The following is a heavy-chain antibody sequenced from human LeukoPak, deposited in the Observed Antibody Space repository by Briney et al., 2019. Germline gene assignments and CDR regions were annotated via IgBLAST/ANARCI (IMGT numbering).Heavy chain of an antibody. J-gene: IGHJ4*02. CDR3: ARFAYCGGACYSSGFDY. Sequence: SETLSLTCTVSGGSISSYYWSWIRQPPGRGLEWIGYIYYSGSTNYNPSLESRVTISVDTSKNQISLKLSSVTAADTAVYYCARFAYCGGACYSSGFDYWGRGTLVTVSS. CDR1: GGSISSYY. CDR2: IYYSGST. D-gene: IGHD2-21*02. V-gene: IGHV4-59*01.